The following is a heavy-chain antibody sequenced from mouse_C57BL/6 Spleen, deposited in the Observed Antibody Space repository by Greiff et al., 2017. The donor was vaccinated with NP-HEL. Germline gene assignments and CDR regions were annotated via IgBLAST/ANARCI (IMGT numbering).Heavy chain of an antibody. CDR1: GYTFTSYG. CDR2: IYPRSGNT. CDR3: ARGFTTVVATYYFDY. Sequence: VQLQQSGAELARPGASVKLSCKASGYTFTSYGISWVKQRTGQGLEWIGEIYPRSGNTYYNEKFKGKATLTADKSSSTAYMELRSLTSEDSAVYFCARGFTTVVATYYFDYWGQGTTLTVSS. D-gene: IGHD1-1*01. J-gene: IGHJ2*01. V-gene: IGHV1-81*01.